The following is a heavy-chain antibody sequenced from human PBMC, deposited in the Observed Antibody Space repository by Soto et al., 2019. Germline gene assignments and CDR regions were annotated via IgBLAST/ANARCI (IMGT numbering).Heavy chain of an antibody. CDR1: GFTFSSYW. D-gene: IGHD3-10*01. Sequence: GGSLRLSCAASGFTFSSYWMSWVRQAPGKGLEWVANIKQDGSEKYYVDPVKGRFTISRDNAKNSLYLQMNPLRAEDTAVYYCARVPGGYGSGSFYGLDVWGQGTTVTVLL. CDR2: IKQDGSEK. V-gene: IGHV3-7*01. CDR3: ARVPGGYGSGSFYGLDV. J-gene: IGHJ6*02.